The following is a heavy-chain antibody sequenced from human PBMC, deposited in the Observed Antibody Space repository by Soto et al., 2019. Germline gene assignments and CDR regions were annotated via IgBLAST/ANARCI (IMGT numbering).Heavy chain of an antibody. J-gene: IGHJ6*02. CDR3: ARVEYNESESSHATDV. CDR1: GDSVSSNSAG. D-gene: IGHD1-20*01. CDR2: TFYRSKWYN. Sequence: SQTLSLTCVISGDSVSSNSAGWNWIRQSPSRGLEWLGRTFYRSKWYNDYAVSLKGRISINADTSKNQFSLQLNSVTPEDTAVYYCARVEYNESESSHATDVWGQATTVTV. V-gene: IGHV6-1*01.